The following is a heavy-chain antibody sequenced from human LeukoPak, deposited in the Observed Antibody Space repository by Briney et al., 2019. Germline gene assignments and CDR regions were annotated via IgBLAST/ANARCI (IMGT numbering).Heavy chain of an antibody. CDR2: ISSSGSTI. Sequence: PGGSLRLSCAASGFTFSSYEMNWVRQAPGEGLEWVSYISSSGSTIYYADSVKGRFTISRDNAKNSLYLQMNSLRAEDTAAYYCARDRKNYYYYYMDVWGKGTTVTVSS. CDR1: GFTFSSYE. J-gene: IGHJ6*03. CDR3: ARDRKNYYYYYMDV. V-gene: IGHV3-48*03.